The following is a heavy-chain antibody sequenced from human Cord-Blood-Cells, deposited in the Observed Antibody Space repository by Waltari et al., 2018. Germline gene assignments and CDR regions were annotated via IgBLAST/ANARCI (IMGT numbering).Heavy chain of an antibody. D-gene: IGHD3-22*01. CDR1: GFTVSSYG. V-gene: IGHV3-30*18. CDR3: AKSGQGGSGYIDY. CDR2: ISYDGSNK. Sequence: QVQLVESGGGVVQPGRSLRLSCAASGFTVSSYGMHWVRQAPGKGREWVAVISYDGSNKYYADSVKCRFTISRDNSKNTLYLQMNSLRAEDTAVYYCAKSGQGGSGYIDYWGQGTLVTVSS. J-gene: IGHJ4*02.